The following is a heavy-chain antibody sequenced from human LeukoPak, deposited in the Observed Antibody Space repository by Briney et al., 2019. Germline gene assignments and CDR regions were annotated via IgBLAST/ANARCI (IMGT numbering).Heavy chain of an antibody. CDR1: GYTFTSYG. CDR3: ARESAVYYDSSSPHAFDI. V-gene: IGHV1-18*01. CDR2: ISAYNGNT. Sequence: ASVKVSCKASGYTFTSYGISWVRQAPGQGLEWMGWISAYNGNTNYAQKLQGRVTMTTDTSTSTAYMELRSLRSDDTAVYYCARESAVYYDSSSPHAFDIWGQGTMVTVSS. D-gene: IGHD3-22*01. J-gene: IGHJ3*02.